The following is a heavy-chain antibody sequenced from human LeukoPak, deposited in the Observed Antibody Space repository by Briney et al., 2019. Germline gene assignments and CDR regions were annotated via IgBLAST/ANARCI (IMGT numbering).Heavy chain of an antibody. CDR3: ARDLAGKGYYFDY. Sequence: GASVMVSCKASGGTFSSYAISWVRQAPGQGLEWMGRIIPILGIANYAQKFQGRVTITADKSTSTAYMELSSLRSEDTAVYYCARDLAGKGYYFDYWGQGTLVTVSS. CDR2: IIPILGIA. V-gene: IGHV1-69*04. J-gene: IGHJ4*02. CDR1: GGTFSSYA.